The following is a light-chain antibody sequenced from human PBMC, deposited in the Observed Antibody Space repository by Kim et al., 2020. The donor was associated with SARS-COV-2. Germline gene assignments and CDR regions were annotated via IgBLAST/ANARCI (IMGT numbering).Light chain of an antibody. V-gene: IGLV4-60*01. CDR3: ETWNSNIPV. J-gene: IGLJ6*01. Sequence: QLVVTQSSSASASLGSSVKLTCTLTSGHSNYFIAWHQQQPGKAPRFLMKVEGSGSYNKGGGVPDRFSGSRSGADRYLIISNRQSEDEADYYCETWNSNIPVFGRGPKLTVL. CDR1: SGHSNYF. CDR2: VEGSGSY.